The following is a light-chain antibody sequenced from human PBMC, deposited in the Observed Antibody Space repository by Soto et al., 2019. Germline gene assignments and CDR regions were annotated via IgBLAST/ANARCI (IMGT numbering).Light chain of an antibody. CDR2: NNN. CDR1: SSNIGSNA. CDR3: PAWDDSLNGYV. Sequence: QSVLTQPPSASGTPGQRVAISCSGSSSNIGSNAVNWYQQFPGTAPALLIYNNNQRPSGVPDRFSDSKSGTSASLAISGLQSEDEADYFCPAWDDSLNGYVFGTGTKLTVL. V-gene: IGLV1-44*01. J-gene: IGLJ1*01.